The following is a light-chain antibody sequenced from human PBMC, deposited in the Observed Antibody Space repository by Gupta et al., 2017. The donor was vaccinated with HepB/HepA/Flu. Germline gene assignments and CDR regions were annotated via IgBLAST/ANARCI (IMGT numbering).Light chain of an antibody. Sequence: SYELTPPHSISVALGQTARISGGGNKIGNKNVHWYQQNPGQAPILIIYRDGNRPSGIPERYSGSNSGTTATLTISSAQAGDEADVYCQVWDSSTAVFGTGTKVTVL. V-gene: IGLV3-9*01. CDR1: KIGNKN. CDR3: QVWDSSTAV. J-gene: IGLJ1*01. CDR2: RDG.